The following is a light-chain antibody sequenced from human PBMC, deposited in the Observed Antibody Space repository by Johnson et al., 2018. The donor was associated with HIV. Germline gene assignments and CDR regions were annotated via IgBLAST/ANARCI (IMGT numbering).Light chain of an antibody. CDR3: GTWDSSLSAGV. Sequence: QLVLTQPPSVSAAPGQKVTISCSGSTSNIGNNYVSWYQQLPGKAPKLLIYDNNKRPSGIPDRFSASKSGTSATLGITGLQTGDEAVYYCGTWDSSLSAGVFGTGTKVTVL. V-gene: IGLV1-51*01. J-gene: IGLJ1*01. CDR2: DNN. CDR1: TSNIGNNY.